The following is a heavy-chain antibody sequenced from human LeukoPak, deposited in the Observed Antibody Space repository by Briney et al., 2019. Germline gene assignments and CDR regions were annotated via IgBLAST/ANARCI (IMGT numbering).Heavy chain of an antibody. V-gene: IGHV3-49*04. CDR3: IWGRYYFDY. J-gene: IGHJ4*02. CDR2: IRSKVYGGTT. Sequence: GASMRLSCTAAAFTFGDYAMGWVSPQAGEWLEWLGFIRSKVYGGTTEYAASVKGRFTISRDDSKSIAYLQMNSLKTEDTAVYYCIWGRYYFDYWGQGTLVTVSS. D-gene: IGHD7-27*01. CDR1: AFTFGDYA.